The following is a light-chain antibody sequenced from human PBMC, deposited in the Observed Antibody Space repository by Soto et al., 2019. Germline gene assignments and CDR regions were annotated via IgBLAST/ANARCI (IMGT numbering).Light chain of an antibody. V-gene: IGKV3-20*01. J-gene: IGKJ1*01. CDR2: AAS. CDR1: QSISRW. Sequence: TQSPSTLSASVGDRFTITCLASQSISRWLAWYQQKPGQAPRLLIYAASSRATGIPDRFSGGGSGTDFTLTISRLEPEDFAVYYCQQYGSSRPTFGQGTKVDIK. CDR3: QQYGSSRPT.